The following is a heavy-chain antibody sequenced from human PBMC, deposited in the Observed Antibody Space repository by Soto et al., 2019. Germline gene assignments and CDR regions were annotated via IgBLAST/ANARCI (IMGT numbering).Heavy chain of an antibody. CDR1: GYTFTSYA. Sequence: ASVKVSGKASGYTFTSYAMHWVRQAPGQRLEWMGWINAGNGNTKYSQKFQGRVTITRDTSASTAYMELSSLRSEDTAVYYCARDSGMEWPRYGMDVWGQGTTVTVSS. CDR3: ARDSGMEWPRYGMDV. CDR2: INAGNGNT. J-gene: IGHJ6*02. V-gene: IGHV1-3*01. D-gene: IGHD3-3*01.